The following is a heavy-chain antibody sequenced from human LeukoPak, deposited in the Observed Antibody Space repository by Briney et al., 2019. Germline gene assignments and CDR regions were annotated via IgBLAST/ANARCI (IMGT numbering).Heavy chain of an antibody. D-gene: IGHD3-3*01. CDR2: ISDRATNT. CDR1: GFTFSSYA. J-gene: IGHJ6*03. CDR3: AARRGYYHYMDV. V-gene: IGHV3-23*01. Sequence: GGSLRLSCAASGFTFSSYALAWVRQAPGKGLEWVSSISDRATNTYYADSVKGRFTISRDNSKNTLSLQMNSLTAEDTVVYYCAARRGYYHYMDVWGKGTTVTVSS.